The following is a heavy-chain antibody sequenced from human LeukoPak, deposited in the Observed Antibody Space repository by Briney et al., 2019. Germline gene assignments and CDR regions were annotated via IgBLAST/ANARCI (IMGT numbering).Heavy chain of an antibody. CDR2: IKQDGSEK. CDR1: GFSFSSYW. J-gene: IGHJ4*02. V-gene: IGHV3-7*01. Sequence: PGRSLRLSCAASGFSFSSYWMTWVRQAPGKGLEWVANIKQDGSEKYYVGSLKGRFTISRDNAKNSLYLQMNSLRAEDTAVYYCARGLGGYFDYWGQGTLVIVSS. D-gene: IGHD3-10*01. CDR3: ARGLGGYFDY.